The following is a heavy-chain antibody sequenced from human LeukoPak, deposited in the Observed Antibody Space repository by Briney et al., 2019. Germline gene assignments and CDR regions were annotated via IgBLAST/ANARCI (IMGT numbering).Heavy chain of an antibody. CDR1: GGSISSSSYY. J-gene: IGHJ6*02. V-gene: IGHV4-39*07. Sequence: SETLSLTCTVSGGSISSSSYYWGWIRQPPGKGLEWIGSIYYSGSTYYNPSLKSRVTISVDTSKNQFSLKLSSVTAADTAVYYCARDQGSSPKNYYYYYGMDVWGQGTTVTVSS. CDR2: IYYSGST. CDR3: ARDQGSSPKNYYYYYGMDV. D-gene: IGHD6-13*01.